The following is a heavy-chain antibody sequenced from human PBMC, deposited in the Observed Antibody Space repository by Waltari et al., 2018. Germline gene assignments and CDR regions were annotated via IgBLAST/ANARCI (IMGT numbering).Heavy chain of an antibody. D-gene: IGHD2-21*02. CDR3: GHGGNSGDDY. CDR1: GGSISSSY. CDR2: IYYSGST. J-gene: IGHJ4*02. Sequence: QVQLQESGPGLVKPSETLSLTCTVSGGSISSSYWSWIRQPPGKGLEWIGYIYYSGSTNYNPSLKSRVTISVDTSKNQFSLKLSSVTAADTAVYYCGHGGNSGDDYWGQGTLVTVSS. V-gene: IGHV4-59*01.